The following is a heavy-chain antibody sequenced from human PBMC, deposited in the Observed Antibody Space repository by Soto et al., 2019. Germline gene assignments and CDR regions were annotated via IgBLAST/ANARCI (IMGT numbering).Heavy chain of an antibody. J-gene: IGHJ4*02. CDR1: GYTFTSYY. D-gene: IGHD3-3*01. Sequence: QVQLVQSGAEVKKPGASVMLSCKASGYTFTSYYMHWVRQAPGQGLEWMGIINPDGGSTRYAQKFQGRVTMTRDTSTRIFHMELSSLRSEDTAMYYCAKAPRGGVIITTYSAHIDYWGQGTLVTVSS. CDR2: INPDGGST. CDR3: AKAPRGGVIITTYSAHIDY. V-gene: IGHV1-46*01.